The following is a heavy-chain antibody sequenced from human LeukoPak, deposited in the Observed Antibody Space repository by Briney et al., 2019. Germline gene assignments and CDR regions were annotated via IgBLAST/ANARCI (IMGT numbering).Heavy chain of an antibody. CDR2: FIPILGTA. CDR3: AREERYCSSTSCYDDYYYGMDV. Sequence: SVKVSCKASGGTFRSYGLNWVRQAPGQGLEWMGGFIPILGTANYAQKFQGRVTITADESTSTAYMELSSLRSEDTAVYYCAREERYCSSTSCYDDYYYGMDVWGQGTTVTVSS. D-gene: IGHD2-2*01. J-gene: IGHJ6*02. V-gene: IGHV1-69*01. CDR1: GGTFRSYG.